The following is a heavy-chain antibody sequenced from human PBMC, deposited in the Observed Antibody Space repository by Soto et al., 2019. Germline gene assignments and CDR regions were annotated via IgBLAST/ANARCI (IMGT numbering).Heavy chain of an antibody. J-gene: IGHJ4*02. CDR1: GFTFSSYA. CDR3: AKDGGIAAAGPDRYFGY. V-gene: IGHV3-23*01. CDR2: ISGSGGST. D-gene: IGHD6-13*01. Sequence: EVQLLESGGGLVQPGGSLRLSCAASGFTFSSYAMSWVRQAPGKGLEWVSAISGSGGSTYYADSVKGRFTISRDNSKNTLYLQMNSLRAEDTAVYYCAKDGGIAAAGPDRYFGYWGQGTLVTVSS.